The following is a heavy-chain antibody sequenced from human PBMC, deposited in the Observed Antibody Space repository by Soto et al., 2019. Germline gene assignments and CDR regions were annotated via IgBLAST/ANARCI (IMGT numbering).Heavy chain of an antibody. CDR1: GFTFNNYA. D-gene: IGHD3-10*01. J-gene: IGHJ4*02. Sequence: EVQLLESGGGLVQPGGSLRLSCAASGFTFNNYAMTWVRQAPGKGLEWVSAISGGGDTTSYADSVKGRFTVSRDGSQNTLYLQMSRLRAEATALYYCAKGRGGSGSLTPRVDFWGQGTLVTVSS. V-gene: IGHV3-23*01. CDR2: ISGGGDTT. CDR3: AKGRGGSGSLTPRVDF.